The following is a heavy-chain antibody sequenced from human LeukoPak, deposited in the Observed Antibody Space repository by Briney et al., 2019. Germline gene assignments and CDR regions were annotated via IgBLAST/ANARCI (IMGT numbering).Heavy chain of an antibody. J-gene: IGHJ4*02. D-gene: IGHD7-27*01. V-gene: IGHV1-69*13. Sequence: ASVKVSCKASGGTFISYAISWVRQAPGQGLEWMGGIIPIFGTANYAQKFQGRVTITADESTSTAYMELSSLRFEDTAVYYCAREWGNKAFDYWGQGTLVTVSS. CDR3: AREWGNKAFDY. CDR2: IIPIFGTA. CDR1: GGTFISYA.